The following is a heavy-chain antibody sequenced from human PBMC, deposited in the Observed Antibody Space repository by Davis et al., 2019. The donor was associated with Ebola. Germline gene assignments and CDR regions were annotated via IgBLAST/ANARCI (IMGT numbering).Heavy chain of an antibody. CDR2: IKQDGSEK. V-gene: IGHV3-7*01. Sequence: GESLKISCAASGFTFSSYWMSWVRQAPGKGLEWVANIKQDGSEKYYVDSVKGRFTISRDNSNNTLYLQMNSLRAEDTAVYYCARDWSGLDVWGKGTTVTVSS. CDR3: ARDWSGLDV. J-gene: IGHJ6*04. CDR1: GFTFSSYW.